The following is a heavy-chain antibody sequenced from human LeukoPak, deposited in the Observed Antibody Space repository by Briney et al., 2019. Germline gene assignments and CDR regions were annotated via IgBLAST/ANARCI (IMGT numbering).Heavy chain of an antibody. V-gene: IGHV4-59*01. D-gene: IGHD3-22*01. CDR3: ARVQPPLHYYDSSGYYSFDY. J-gene: IGHJ4*02. Sequence: PSETLSLTCTVSGGSISSYYWSWIRQPPGKGLEWIGYIYYSGSTNYNPSLKSRVTISVDTSKNQFSLKLSSVTAADTAVYYCARVQPPLHYYDSSGYYSFDYWGQGTLVTVSS. CDR1: GGSISSYY. CDR2: IYYSGST.